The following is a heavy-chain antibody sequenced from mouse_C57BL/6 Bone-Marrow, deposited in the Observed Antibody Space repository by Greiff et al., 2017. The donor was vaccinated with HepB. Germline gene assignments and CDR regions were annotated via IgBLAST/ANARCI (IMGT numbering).Heavy chain of an antibody. Sequence: VKLQESGPGLVAPSQSLSITCTVSGFSLTSYAISWVRQPPGKGLEWLGVIWTGGGTNYNSALKSRLSISKDNSKSQVFLKMNSLQTDDTARYYCARSITTVVGAMDYWGQGTSVTVSS. V-gene: IGHV2-9-1*01. J-gene: IGHJ4*01. CDR3: ARSITTVVGAMDY. CDR2: IWTGGGT. D-gene: IGHD1-1*01. CDR1: GFSLTSYA.